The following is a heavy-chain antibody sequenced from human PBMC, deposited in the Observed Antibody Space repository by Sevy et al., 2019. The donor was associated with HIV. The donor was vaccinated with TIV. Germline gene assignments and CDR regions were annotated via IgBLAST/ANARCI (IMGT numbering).Heavy chain of an antibody. CDR3: VRDSSSSWYSGDYYYYMDV. J-gene: IGHJ6*03. V-gene: IGHV4-59*01. CDR2: IYYSGST. CDR1: GGSISSYY. D-gene: IGHD6-13*01. Sequence: SETLSLTCTVSGGSISSYYWSWIRQPPGKGLEWIGYIYYSGSTNYNPSLKSRVTISVDTSKNQFSLKLSSVTAADTAVYYCVRDSSSSWYSGDYYYYMDVWGKGTTVTVSS.